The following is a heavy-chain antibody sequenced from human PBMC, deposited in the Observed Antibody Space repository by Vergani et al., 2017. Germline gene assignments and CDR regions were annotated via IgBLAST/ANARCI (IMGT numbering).Heavy chain of an antibody. CDR3: ARDNPNLYYFDY. CDR2: IYYSGST. V-gene: IGHV4-39*07. J-gene: IGHJ4*02. Sequence: QLQLQESGPGLVKPSETLSLTCTVSGGSISSSSYYWGWIRQPPGKGLEWIGSIYYSGSTYYNPSLKSRVTISVDTSKNQFSLKLSSVTAADTAVYYCARDNPNLYYFDYWGQGTLVTVSS. D-gene: IGHD1-14*01. CDR1: GGSISSSSYY.